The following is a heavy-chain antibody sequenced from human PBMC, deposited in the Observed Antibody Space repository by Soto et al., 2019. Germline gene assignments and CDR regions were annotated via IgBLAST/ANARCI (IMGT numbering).Heavy chain of an antibody. D-gene: IGHD3-3*01. J-gene: IGHJ4*02. V-gene: IGHV3-53*01. CDR3: ARDLWTGASDY. CDR1: GFTVSSNY. CDR2: IYSDGST. Sequence: PGGSLRLSCAASGFTVSSNYMSWVRQAPGKGLEWVSVIYSDGSTYYADSMRGRFTISRDTSENTLFLQMNSLRAEDTAVYYCARDLWTGASDYWGQGTQVTVSS.